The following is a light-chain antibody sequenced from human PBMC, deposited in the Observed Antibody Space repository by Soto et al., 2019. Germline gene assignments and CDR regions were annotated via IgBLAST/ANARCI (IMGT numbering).Light chain of an antibody. CDR3: SSYTSSRTLV. J-gene: IGLJ1*01. V-gene: IGLV2-14*03. Sequence: QSALTQPASVSGSPGQSITISCTGTSSDVGSYNYVSWYQHHPGKVPKLMIYDVTNRPSGVSDLFSGSKSGNTASLTISGLQAEDEADYYCSSYTSSRTLVFGSGTKLTVL. CDR2: DVT. CDR1: SSDVGSYNY.